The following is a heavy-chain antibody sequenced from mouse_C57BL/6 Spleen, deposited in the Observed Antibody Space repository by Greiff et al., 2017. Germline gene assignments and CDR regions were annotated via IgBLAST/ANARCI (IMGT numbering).Heavy chain of an antibody. CDR3: ARSGYYGSSYFDY. CDR1: GYTFTDYN. J-gene: IGHJ2*01. V-gene: IGHV1-18*01. CDR2: INPNNGGT. D-gene: IGHD1-1*01. Sequence: EVQRVESGPELVKPGASVKIPCKASGYTFTDYNMDWVKQSHGKSLEWIGDINPNNGGTIYNQKFKGKATLTVDKSSSTAYMELRSLTSEDTAVYYCARSGYYGSSYFDYWGQGTTLTVSS.